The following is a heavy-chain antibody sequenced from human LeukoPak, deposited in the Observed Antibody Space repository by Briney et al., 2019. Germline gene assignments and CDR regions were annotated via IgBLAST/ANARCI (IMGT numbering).Heavy chain of an antibody. CDR1: GGTFSSYA. Sequence: SVKVSCKASGGTFSSYAISWVRQAPGQGLEWMGRIIPILGIANYAQKFQGRVTITADKSTSTVYMELSSLRSEDTAVYYCARDAGYSSSWTAYYFDYWGQGTLVTVSS. D-gene: IGHD6-13*01. CDR3: ARDAGYSSSWTAYYFDY. J-gene: IGHJ4*02. V-gene: IGHV1-69*04. CDR2: IIPILGIA.